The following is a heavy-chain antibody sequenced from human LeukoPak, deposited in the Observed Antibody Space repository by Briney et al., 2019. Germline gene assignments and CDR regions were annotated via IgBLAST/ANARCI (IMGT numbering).Heavy chain of an antibody. V-gene: IGHV3-23*01. Sequence: PGGSLRLSCAASGLTVSSNYMNWVRQAPGKGLEWVSLISGSGGTTYYADSVKGRFTISRDNSKNTLYLQMNSLRAEDTAVYYCARGTYSSGWSWGQGTLVTVSS. D-gene: IGHD6-19*01. CDR1: GLTVSSNY. J-gene: IGHJ5*02. CDR2: ISGSGGTT. CDR3: ARGTYSSGWS.